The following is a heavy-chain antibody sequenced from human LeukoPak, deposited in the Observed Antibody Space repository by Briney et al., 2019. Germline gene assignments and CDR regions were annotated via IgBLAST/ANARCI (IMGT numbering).Heavy chain of an antibody. D-gene: IGHD6-13*01. V-gene: IGHV4-61*02. CDR3: ASSIAAAGEY. J-gene: IGHJ4*02. CDR1: GGSISSGSSC. Sequence: PSETLSLTCTVSGGSISSGSSCWGWLRQPAGRGLEWIGRIYTRGSTNYNPSLKKRVTISVDTSKNQFSLKLSSVTAADTAVYYCASSIAAAGEYWGQGTLVTVSS. CDR2: IYTRGST.